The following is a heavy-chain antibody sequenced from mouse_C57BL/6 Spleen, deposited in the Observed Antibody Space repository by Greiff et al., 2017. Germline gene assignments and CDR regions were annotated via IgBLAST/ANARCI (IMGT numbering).Heavy chain of an antibody. V-gene: IGHV1-69*01. CDR2: IDPSDSYT. D-gene: IGHD4-1*01. CDR1: GYTFTSYW. CDR3: ANTGTGAWFAY. J-gene: IGHJ3*01. Sequence: VQLQQPGAELVMPGASVKLSCKASGYTFTSYWMHWVKQRPGQGLEWIGEIDPSDSYTNYNQKFKGKSTLTVDKSSSTAYMQLSSLTSEDSAVYYCANTGTGAWFAYWGQGTLVTVSA.